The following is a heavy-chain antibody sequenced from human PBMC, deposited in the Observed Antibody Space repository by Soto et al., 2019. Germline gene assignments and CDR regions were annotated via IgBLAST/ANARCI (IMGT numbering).Heavy chain of an antibody. CDR1: GGSFSGYY. D-gene: IGHD3-3*01. V-gene: IGHV4-34*01. CDR3: AREYYDFWSGSTMLPNWFDP. Sequence: QVQLQQWGAGLLKPSETLSLTCAVYGGSFSGYYWSWIRQPPGKGLEWIGEINHSGSTNYNPSLKSRVTISVDTSKNQFSLKLSSVTAADTAVYYCAREYYDFWSGSTMLPNWFDPWGQGTLVTVSS. CDR2: INHSGST. J-gene: IGHJ5*02.